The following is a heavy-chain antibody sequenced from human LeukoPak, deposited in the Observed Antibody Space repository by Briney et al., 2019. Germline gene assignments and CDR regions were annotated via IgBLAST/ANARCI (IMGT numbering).Heavy chain of an antibody. CDR3: ARDRGTAMVPDAFDI. Sequence: GASVKVSCKASGYTFTGYYMHWVRQAPGQGLEWMGGIIPIFGTANYAQKFQGRVTITTDESTSTAYMELSSLRSEDTAVYYCARDRGTAMVPDAFDIWGQGTMVTVSS. CDR1: GYTFTGYY. J-gene: IGHJ3*02. D-gene: IGHD5-18*01. CDR2: IIPIFGTA. V-gene: IGHV1-69*05.